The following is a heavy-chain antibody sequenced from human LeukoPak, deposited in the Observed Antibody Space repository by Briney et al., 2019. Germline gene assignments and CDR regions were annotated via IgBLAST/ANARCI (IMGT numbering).Heavy chain of an antibody. CDR1: GYTFTSYY. CDR2: INPSGGST. D-gene: IGHD3-22*01. CDR3: ARDRPYYYDSGGYPVGYFDY. J-gene: IGHJ4*02. Sequence: EASVKVSCKASGYTFTSYYMHWVRQAPGQGLDWMGIINPSGGSTSYAQKFQGRVTMTRDMSTSTVYMELSSLRSEDTVVYYCARDRPYYYDSGGYPVGYFDYWGQGPLVTVSS. V-gene: IGHV1-46*01.